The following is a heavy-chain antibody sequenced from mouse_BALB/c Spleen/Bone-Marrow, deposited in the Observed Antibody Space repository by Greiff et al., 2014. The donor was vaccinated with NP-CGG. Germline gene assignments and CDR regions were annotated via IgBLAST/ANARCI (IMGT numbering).Heavy chain of an antibody. CDR1: GYTFTSYV. J-gene: IGHJ4*01. Sequence: SGPELVKPGASVKMSCKASGYTFTSYVMHWVKQKPGQGLEWIGYIIPSNDVTKYNEKFKGKATLTSDKSSSTAYMELSSLTSEDSAVYYCAGKRGGAMDYWGPGTSVTVSS. CDR2: IIPSNDVT. CDR3: AGKRGGAMDY. V-gene: IGHV1-14*01.